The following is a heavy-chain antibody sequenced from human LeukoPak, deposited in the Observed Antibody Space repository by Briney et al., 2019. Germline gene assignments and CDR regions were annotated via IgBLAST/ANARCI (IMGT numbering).Heavy chain of an antibody. CDR2: IYYSGST. J-gene: IGHJ1*01. V-gene: IGHV4-61*01. CDR1: GGSVSRGSYY. CDR3: ARGVSYYDSSGYYNEYFQH. D-gene: IGHD3-22*01. Sequence: PSETLSLTCTVSGGSVSRGSYYWSWIRQPPGKGLEWIGYIYYSGSTNYNPSLKSRVTISVDTSKNQFSLKLSSVTAADTAVYYCARGVSYYDSSGYYNEYFQHWGQGTLVTVSS.